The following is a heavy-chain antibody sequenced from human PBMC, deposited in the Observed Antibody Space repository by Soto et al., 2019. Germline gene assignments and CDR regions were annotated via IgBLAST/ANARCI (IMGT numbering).Heavy chain of an antibody. CDR2: ISGSGGSI. J-gene: IGHJ6*02. CDR1: GFTFSTYA. Sequence: EVQLLESGGGLVQPGGSLRLSCAASGFTFSTYAMNWVRQAPGNGLEWVSAISGSGGSIHYAASVKGPFTISRDNSKHTLYLQLNSLRDQDTAVYHCVKGYWKGDLWGQGTTVTVSS. CDR3: VKGYWKGDL. D-gene: IGHD1-1*01. V-gene: IGHV3-23*01.